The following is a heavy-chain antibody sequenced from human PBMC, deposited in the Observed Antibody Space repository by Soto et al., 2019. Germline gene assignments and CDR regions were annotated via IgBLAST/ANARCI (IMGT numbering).Heavy chain of an antibody. J-gene: IGHJ4*02. CDR3: ARGGQDFWSGTFDY. CDR1: GGSISNYF. D-gene: IGHD3-3*01. Sequence: SETLSLTCTVSGGSISNYFCNWIRQPAGKGLGWIGRIDNSGSTNYNPSLKSRITMSADTSRDQFSLKLNSVTAADTAVYYCARGGQDFWSGTFDYWGQGALVTVSS. CDR2: IDNSGST. V-gene: IGHV4-4*07.